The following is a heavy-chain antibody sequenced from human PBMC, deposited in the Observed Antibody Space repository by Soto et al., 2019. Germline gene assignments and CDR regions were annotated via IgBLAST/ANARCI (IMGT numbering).Heavy chain of an antibody. Sequence: EMQLVESGGGLVEPGGSLRLSCTASGFPFRSFSMNWVRQAPGEGLQWVSSISGSGRYIYYADSVKGRFTISRDDAKNADYIHMSSLRAEDTAMYFCSRDNRRDDSGGLDDAVAIWGQGAMVTVSS. V-gene: IGHV3-21*02. D-gene: IGHD4-17*01. J-gene: IGHJ3*02. CDR2: ISGSGRYI. CDR1: GFPFRSFS. CDR3: SRDNRRDDSGGLDDAVAI.